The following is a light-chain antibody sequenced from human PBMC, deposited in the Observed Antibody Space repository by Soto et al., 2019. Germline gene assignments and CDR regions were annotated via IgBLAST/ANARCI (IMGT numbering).Light chain of an antibody. CDR1: QSVSSSY. J-gene: IGKJ5*01. CDR2: GAS. CDR3: QQYGSSPIP. Sequence: EIVLTQSPGTLSLSPGERATLSCRASQSVSSSYLAWYQQKPGQAPRLLIYGASSRATGIPDRFSGSGSGTDFTLTISRLEPEDYAVYYCQQYGSSPIPFGQGKRLDIK. V-gene: IGKV3-20*01.